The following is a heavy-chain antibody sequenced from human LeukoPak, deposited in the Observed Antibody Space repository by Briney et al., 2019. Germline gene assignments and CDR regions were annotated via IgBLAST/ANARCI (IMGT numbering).Heavy chain of an antibody. CDR3: ASEAGFDWN. Sequence: PGGSLRLSCAASGFTFSSYAMSWVRQAPGKGLEWVSVISGSATTTYHADSVKGRFTISRDNAKNSLYLQMNSLRAEDTAVYYCASEAGFDWNWGQGTLVTVSS. D-gene: IGHD3-9*01. CDR1: GFTFSSYA. V-gene: IGHV3-23*01. J-gene: IGHJ4*02. CDR2: ISGSATTT.